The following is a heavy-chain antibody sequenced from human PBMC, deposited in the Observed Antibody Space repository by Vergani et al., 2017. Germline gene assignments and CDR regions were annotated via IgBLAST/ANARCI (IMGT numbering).Heavy chain of an antibody. CDR2: INHSGST. CDR1: GGSFSGYY. V-gene: IGHV4-34*01. J-gene: IGHJ3*02. D-gene: IGHD2-21*01. CDR3: ARGVGDLLVPHTANEDAFDI. Sequence: QVQLQQWGAGLLKPSETLSLTCAVYGGSFSGYYWSWIRQPPGKGLEWIGEINHSGSTNYNPSLKSRVTISVDTSKNQFSLKLSSVTAADTAVYYCARGVGDLLVPHTANEDAFDIWGQGTMVTVSS.